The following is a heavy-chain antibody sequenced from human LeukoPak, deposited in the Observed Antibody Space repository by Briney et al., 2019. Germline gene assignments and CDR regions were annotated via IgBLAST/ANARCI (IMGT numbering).Heavy chain of an antibody. Sequence: GGSLRLSCAASGFSFSTYGMTWVRQAPGKGLEWVSAISASGGSTYYADSVKGRFTISRDNSKNTLYLQMNSLRAEDTALYYCAKGELYYYGSGAWGQGTLVTVSS. CDR3: AKGELYYYGSGA. CDR1: GFSFSTYG. CDR2: ISASGGST. V-gene: IGHV3-23*01. D-gene: IGHD3-10*01. J-gene: IGHJ5*02.